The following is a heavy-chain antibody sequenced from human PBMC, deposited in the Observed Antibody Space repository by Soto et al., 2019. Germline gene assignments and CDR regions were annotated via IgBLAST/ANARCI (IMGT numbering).Heavy chain of an antibody. CDR2: VSYDGRNN. V-gene: IGHV3-30*18. CDR3: VKGPRMAAANRYYGMDI. J-gene: IGHJ6*02. D-gene: IGHD2-15*01. Sequence: QVHLVESGGGVVQPGRSLRLSCAVSEFSFSPYGFHWARQAPGKGLEWVALVSYDGRNNFYADSVKGRFTISRDNSKNTVYLQMNSLRAEDTAVYYCVKGPRMAAANRYYGMDIWGHGTTVTVS. CDR1: EFSFSPYG.